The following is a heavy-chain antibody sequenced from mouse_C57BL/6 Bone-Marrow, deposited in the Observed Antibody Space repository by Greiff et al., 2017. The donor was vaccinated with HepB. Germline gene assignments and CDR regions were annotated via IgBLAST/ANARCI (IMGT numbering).Heavy chain of an antibody. Sequence: QVQLQQSGAELMKPGASVKLSCKATGYTFTGYWIEWVKQRPGHGLEWIGEIFPGSGSTNSNEKFKGKATITADTSSNTASMQLSSLTTEDSAIYYCARRGGYWGQGTTLTVST. V-gene: IGHV1-9*01. CDR2: IFPGSGST. CDR3: ARRGGY. CDR1: GYTFTGYW. J-gene: IGHJ2*01.